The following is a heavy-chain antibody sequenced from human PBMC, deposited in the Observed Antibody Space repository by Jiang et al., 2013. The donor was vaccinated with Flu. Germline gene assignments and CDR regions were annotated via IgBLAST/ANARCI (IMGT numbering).Heavy chain of an antibody. CDR2: IYPGDSDT. J-gene: IGHJ4*02. CDR3: ARHLTGENYAYSSGWYYFDY. D-gene: IGHD6-19*01. V-gene: IGHV5-51*01. CDR1: GYSFTSYW. Sequence: GAEVKKPGESLKISCKGSGYSFTSYWIGWVRQMPGKGLEWMGIIYPGDSDTRYSPSFQGQVTISADKSISTAYLQWSSLKASDTAMYYCARHLTGENYAYSSGWYYFDYWGQGTLVTVSS.